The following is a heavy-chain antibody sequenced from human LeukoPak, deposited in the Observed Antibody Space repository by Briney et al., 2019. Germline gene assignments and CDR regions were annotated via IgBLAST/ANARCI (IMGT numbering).Heavy chain of an antibody. CDR1: GYTFTGYY. D-gene: IGHD1-26*01. V-gene: IGHV1-2*02. CDR2: INPNSGGT. Sequence: RASVKVSCKASGYTFTGYYMHWVRQAPGQGLEWMGWINPNSGGTNYAQKFQGRVTMTRDTSISTAYMDLSRLRSDDTAVYYCARGSIVGATFDYFDYWGQGTLVTVSS. J-gene: IGHJ4*02. CDR3: ARGSIVGATFDYFDY.